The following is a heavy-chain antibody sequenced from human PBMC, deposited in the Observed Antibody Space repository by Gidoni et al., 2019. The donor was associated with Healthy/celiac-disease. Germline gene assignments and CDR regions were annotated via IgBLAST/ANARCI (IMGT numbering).Heavy chain of an antibody. D-gene: IGHD3-16*02. CDR2: ISGSGGST. V-gene: IGHV3-23*01. Sequence: EVQLLESGGGLVQPGGSLRLSCAASGFTFSSYAISWVRQAPGKGLEWVSAISGSGGSTYYADSVKGRFTISRDNSKNTLYLQMNSLRAEDTAVYYCAKDIYDYIWGSYRYGGADYYYYYGMDVWGQGTTVTVSS. CDR1: GFTFSSYA. CDR3: AKDIYDYIWGSYRYGGADYYYYYGMDV. J-gene: IGHJ6*02.